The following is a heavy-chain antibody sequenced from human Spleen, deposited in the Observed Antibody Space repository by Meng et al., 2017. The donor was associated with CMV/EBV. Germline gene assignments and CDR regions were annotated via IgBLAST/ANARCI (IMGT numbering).Heavy chain of an antibody. D-gene: IGHD7-27*01. CDR1: GFTFSSYG. Sequence: GESLKISCAASGFTFSSYGMHWVRQAPGKGLEWVAFIRYDGSNKYYADSVKGRFTISRDNAKNSLYLQMNSLRAEDTAVYYCARPGRVTGGAFDIWGQGTMVTVSS. CDR3: ARPGRVTGGAFDI. CDR2: IRYDGSNK. V-gene: IGHV3-30*02. J-gene: IGHJ3*02.